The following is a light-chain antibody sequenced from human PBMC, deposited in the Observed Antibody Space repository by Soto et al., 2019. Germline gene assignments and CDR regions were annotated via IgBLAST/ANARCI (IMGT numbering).Light chain of an antibody. V-gene: IGKV3-20*01. J-gene: IGKJ5*01. CDR3: QQYGSSQIT. CDR1: QSVSNNY. Sequence: EMGLRQAPGTLSLSPGERATLSCRASQSVSNNYLAWYQQKPGQAPRLLIYGASNRATGIPDRFSGSGSGTDFTLTISRLEPEDFAVYYCQQYGSSQITFGQGTRLEIK. CDR2: GAS.